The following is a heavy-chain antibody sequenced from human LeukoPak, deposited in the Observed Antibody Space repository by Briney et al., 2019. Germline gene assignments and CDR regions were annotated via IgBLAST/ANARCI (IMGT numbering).Heavy chain of an antibody. J-gene: IGHJ4*02. CDR1: GFTFGDYA. D-gene: IGHD2-15*01. V-gene: IGHV3-49*04. CDR2: IRSKAYGGTT. Sequence: PGGSLRLSCTASGFTFGDYAMSWVRQAPGKGLEWVGFIRSKAYGGTTEYAASVKGRFTISRDDSKSIAYLQMNSLKTEDTAVYYCTRRVYCSGGSCYDYWGQGTLVTASS. CDR3: TRRVYCSGGSCYDY.